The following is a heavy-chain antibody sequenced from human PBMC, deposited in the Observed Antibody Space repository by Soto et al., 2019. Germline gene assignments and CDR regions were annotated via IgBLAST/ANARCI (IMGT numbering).Heavy chain of an antibody. V-gene: IGHV4-59*01. CDR2: IYYSGST. CDR1: GGSISSYY. CDR3: ARDRIAAAGTNYYYYYGMDV. Sequence: LSLTCTVSGGSISSYYWSWIRQPPGKGLEWIGYIYYSGSTNYNPSLKSRVTISVDTSKNQFSLKLSSVTAADTAVYYCARDRIAAAGTNYYYYYGMDVWGQGTTVTVSS. J-gene: IGHJ6*02. D-gene: IGHD6-13*01.